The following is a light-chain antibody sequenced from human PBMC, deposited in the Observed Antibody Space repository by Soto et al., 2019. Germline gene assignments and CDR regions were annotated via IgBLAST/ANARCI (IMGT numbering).Light chain of an antibody. V-gene: IGLV1-44*01. Sequence: QSVLTQPPSASGAPGQTVTISCSGSSSNIGSHTVNWYQHLPGTAPKLLIYSNTQRPLGVPVRFSGSKSGTSASLAISGLQSEDEAEYYCAAWDDRIYVFGNGTKVTV. J-gene: IGLJ1*01. CDR2: SNT. CDR3: AAWDDRIYV. CDR1: SSNIGSHT.